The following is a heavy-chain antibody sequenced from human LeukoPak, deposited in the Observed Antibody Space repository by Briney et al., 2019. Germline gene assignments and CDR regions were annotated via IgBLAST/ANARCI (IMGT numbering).Heavy chain of an antibody. D-gene: IGHD3-22*01. V-gene: IGHV3-7*01. CDR3: ARGRFNYDSSGYSSFYY. J-gene: IGHJ4*02. Sequence: GGSLRLSCAASGITFSSYWMSWVRQAPGKGLEWVANIKEDGSEKYYVDSVKGRFTISRDNARNSLYLQMNSLRAEDTAVYYCARGRFNYDSSGYSSFYYWGQGTLVTVSS. CDR2: IKEDGSEK. CDR1: GITFSSYW.